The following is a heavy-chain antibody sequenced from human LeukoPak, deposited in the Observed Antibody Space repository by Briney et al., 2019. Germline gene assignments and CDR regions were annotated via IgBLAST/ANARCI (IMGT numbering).Heavy chain of an antibody. CDR1: GFTFDDYA. Sequence: PGGSLRLSCAASGFTFDDYAMHWVRQAPGKGLEWVSGISWNSGSIGYADSVKGRFTISRDNAKNSLYLQMNSLRAEDTALYYCAKDIKLDPNNSEIDYWGQGTLVTVSS. CDR3: AKDIKLDPNNSEIDY. J-gene: IGHJ4*02. CDR2: ISWNSGSI. D-gene: IGHD1-1*01. V-gene: IGHV3-9*01.